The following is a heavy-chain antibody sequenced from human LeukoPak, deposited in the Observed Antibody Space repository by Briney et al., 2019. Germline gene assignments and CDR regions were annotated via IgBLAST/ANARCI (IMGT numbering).Heavy chain of an antibody. V-gene: IGHV1-2*02. D-gene: IGHD6-6*01. CDR3: WQLVRAGYYGMDV. CDR2: INPNSGGT. CDR1: GYTFTGCY. J-gene: IGHJ6*02. Sequence: ASVKVSCKASGYTFTGCYMHWVRQAPGQGLEWMGWINPNSGGTNYAQKFQGRVTMTRDTSISTAYIELSRLRSDDTAVYYCWQLVRAGYYGMDVWGQGTTVTVSS.